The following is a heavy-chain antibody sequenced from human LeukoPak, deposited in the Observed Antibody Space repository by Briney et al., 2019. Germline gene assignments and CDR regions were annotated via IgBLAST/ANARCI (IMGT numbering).Heavy chain of an antibody. D-gene: IGHD4-17*01. V-gene: IGHV3-21*01. CDR2: ISSSGDDV. CDR1: GFKFSSYR. J-gene: IGHJ4*02. Sequence: GGSLRLSCAASGFKFSSYRMNWVRQAPGKGLEWVSFISSSGDDVYYADSLKGRFAISRDDAKNSLYLQMNSLRAEDTGVYYCAREDYGDDLDYWGQGTLVTVSS. CDR3: AREDYGDDLDY.